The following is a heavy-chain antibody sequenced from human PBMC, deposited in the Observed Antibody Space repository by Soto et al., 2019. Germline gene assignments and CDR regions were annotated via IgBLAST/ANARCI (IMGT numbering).Heavy chain of an antibody. Sequence: EVQLLESGGGLVQPGGSLRLSCAASGFTFSSYAMSWVRQAPGKGLEWVSYISSSSSTIYYADSVKGRLTISRDNGKNSLYLQMNSLRDEDTAVYYCARGGVDYRTYYGMDVWGQGTTVTVSS. CDR1: GFTFSSYA. V-gene: IGHV3-48*02. CDR2: ISSSSSTI. J-gene: IGHJ6*02. CDR3: ARGGVDYRTYYGMDV. D-gene: IGHD4-17*01.